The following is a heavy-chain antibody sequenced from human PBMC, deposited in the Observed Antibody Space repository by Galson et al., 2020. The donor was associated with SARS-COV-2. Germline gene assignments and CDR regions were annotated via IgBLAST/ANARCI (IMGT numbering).Heavy chain of an antibody. CDR3: ARGVLNSSGYFIDY. CDR1: GFTFSSYD. Sequence: GESLKISCAASGFTFSSYDMHWVRQATGKGLEWVSAIGTAGDTYYPGSVKGRFTISRENAKNSLYLQMNSLRAGDTAVYYCARGVLNSSGYFIDYWGQGTLVTVSS. D-gene: IGHD3-22*01. J-gene: IGHJ4*02. V-gene: IGHV3-13*01. CDR2: IGTAGDT.